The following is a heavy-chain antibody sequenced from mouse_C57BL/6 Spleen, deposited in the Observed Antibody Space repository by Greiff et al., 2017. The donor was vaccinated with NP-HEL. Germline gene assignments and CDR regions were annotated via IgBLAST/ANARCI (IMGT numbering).Heavy chain of an antibody. CDR2: IYPGDGDT. CDR3: ARSGSYRYFDV. J-gene: IGHJ1*03. CDR1: GYAFSSYW. Sequence: QVHVKQSGAELVKPGASVKISCKASGYAFSSYWMNWVKQRPGKGLEWIGQIYPGDGDTNYNGKFKGKATLTADKSSSTAYMQLSSLTSEDSAVYFCARSGSYRYFDVWGTGTTVTVSS. V-gene: IGHV1-80*01.